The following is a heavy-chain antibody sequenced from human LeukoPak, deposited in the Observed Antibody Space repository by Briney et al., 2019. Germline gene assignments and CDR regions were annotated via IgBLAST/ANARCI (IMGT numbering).Heavy chain of an antibody. V-gene: IGHV3-30*18. Sequence: GRSLRLSCAASGFTFSSYGIHWVRQAPGKGLDWVAGISYDGNPKYYADSVRGRFIISRDNSNNTLYLQLNSLRPDDTAVYYCAKVRGLYGRGFYAMDVWGQGTTVTVAS. CDR3: AKVRGLYGRGFYAMDV. J-gene: IGHJ6*02. CDR1: GFTFSSYG. CDR2: ISYDGNPK. D-gene: IGHD2-8*01.